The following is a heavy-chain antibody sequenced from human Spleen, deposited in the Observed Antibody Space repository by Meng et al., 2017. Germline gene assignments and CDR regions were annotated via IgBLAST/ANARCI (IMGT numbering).Heavy chain of an antibody. D-gene: IGHD3-10*01. CDR1: GFVFSDFY. J-gene: IGHJ4*02. CDR2: ISGSGHDI. CDR3: ARTARLGDF. V-gene: IGHV3-11*01. Sequence: QVKLVDAGGGLVKPGGSLRLSRVASGFVFSDFYMGWVRQAPGKGLEWVSYISGSGHDINYADSVRGRFSVSRDNAKNSLSLQMNSLRAEDTAVYYCARTARLGDFGGQGTLVTVSS.